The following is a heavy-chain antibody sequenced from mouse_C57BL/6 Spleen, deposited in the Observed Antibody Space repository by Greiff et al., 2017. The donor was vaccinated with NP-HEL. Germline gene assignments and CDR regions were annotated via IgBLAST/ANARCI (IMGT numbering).Heavy chain of an antibody. CDR3: ARRDGAEDLAY. D-gene: IGHD2-3*01. J-gene: IGHJ3*01. V-gene: IGHV1-81*01. Sequence: QVQLQQSGAELARPGASVKLSCKASGYTFTSYGISWVKQRTGQGLEWIGEIYPRSGNTYYNEKFKGKATLTADKSSSTAYMELRSLTSEDSAVYFCARRDGAEDLAYWGQGTLVTVSA. CDR2: IYPRSGNT. CDR1: GYTFTSYG.